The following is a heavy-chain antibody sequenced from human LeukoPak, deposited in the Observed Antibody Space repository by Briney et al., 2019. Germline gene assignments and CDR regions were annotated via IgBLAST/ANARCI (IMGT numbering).Heavy chain of an antibody. Sequence: GGSLRLSCTASGFTFSGYSMNWIRQAPGKGLEWVSSFGTRSTSIYHAGSVKGRFAISRDNAKNSLYLQMNSLRAEDTALYYCAREVNEGFDFWGQGTLVTVSS. D-gene: IGHD1-1*01. CDR3: AREVNEGFDF. J-gene: IGHJ4*02. V-gene: IGHV3-21*01. CDR1: GFTFSGYS. CDR2: FGTRSTSI.